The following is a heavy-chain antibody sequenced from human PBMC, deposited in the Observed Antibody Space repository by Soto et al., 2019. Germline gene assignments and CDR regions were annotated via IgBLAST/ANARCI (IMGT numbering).Heavy chain of an antibody. CDR1: GYTFTSYG. V-gene: IGHV1-69*13. Sequence: ASVQVSCKASGYTFTSYGISWVRQAPGQGLEWMGWIIPNFGKTNYAQKFQGRVTITADESTSTAYMELSSLRSEDTAVYYCARDSIAAAGYFDYWGQGTLVTVSS. J-gene: IGHJ4*02. D-gene: IGHD6-13*01. CDR2: IIPNFGKT. CDR3: ARDSIAAAGYFDY.